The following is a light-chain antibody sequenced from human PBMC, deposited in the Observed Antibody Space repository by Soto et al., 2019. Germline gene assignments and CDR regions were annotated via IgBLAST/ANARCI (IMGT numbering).Light chain of an antibody. CDR2: EAS. CDR3: QQYKNWPRG. V-gene: IGKV3-15*01. J-gene: IGKJ1*01. Sequence: EIVMTQSPAALSVFPGERATLSCRASQEIGSNLAWYQQKPGQPPRLLIYEASTKAAGIPARFSGSGSGTEFTLTISSLQSEDFAVYSCQQYKNWPRGFDQGTKVE. CDR1: QEIGSN.